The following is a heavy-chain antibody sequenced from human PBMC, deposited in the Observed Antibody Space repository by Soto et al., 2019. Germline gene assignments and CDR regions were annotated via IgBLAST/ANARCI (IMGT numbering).Heavy chain of an antibody. CDR2: ISADGSNK. V-gene: IGHV3-30*18. CDR3: AKDRGSGWNYYGLDA. D-gene: IGHD6-19*01. Sequence: PGGSLRLSCAASGFTFSNYGMHWFRQAPGKGLEWVAVISADGSNKFYVDSVKGRFTISRDNSKNTVYLQMNSLRVEDTAVYYCAKDRGSGWNYYGLDAWGQGTTVTVSS. CDR1: GFTFSNYG. J-gene: IGHJ6*02.